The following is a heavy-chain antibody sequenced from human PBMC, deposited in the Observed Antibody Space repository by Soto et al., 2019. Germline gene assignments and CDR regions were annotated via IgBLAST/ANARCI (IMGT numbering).Heavy chain of an antibody. V-gene: IGHV3-11*01. J-gene: IGHJ3*02. D-gene: IGHD2-15*01. CDR1: GFTFIDYY. CDR3: ARAYSDAFDI. Sequence: WGSLRLSCAASGFTFIDYYITFIRQAPCKGLEWVSYISSSGSGIYYPDSMKGRFIISRDNAKKSLYLQMSSLRAEDTAVYYCARAYSDAFDIWGQGTMVTVSS. CDR2: ISSSGSGI.